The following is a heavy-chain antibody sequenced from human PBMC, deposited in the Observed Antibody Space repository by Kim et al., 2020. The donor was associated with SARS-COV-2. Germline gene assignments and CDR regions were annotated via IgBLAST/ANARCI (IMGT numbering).Heavy chain of an antibody. Sequence: SETLSLTCAFYGGSFSGYYWSWIRQPPGKGLEWIGEINHSGSTNYNPSLKSRVTISVDTSKNQFSLKLSSVTAADTAVYYCARGPMVRGVTRNDWFDPWGQGPLVPVSS. CDR1: GGSFSGYY. V-gene: IGHV4-34*01. CDR3: ARGPMVRGVTRNDWFDP. J-gene: IGHJ5*02. CDR2: INHSGST. D-gene: IGHD3-10*01.